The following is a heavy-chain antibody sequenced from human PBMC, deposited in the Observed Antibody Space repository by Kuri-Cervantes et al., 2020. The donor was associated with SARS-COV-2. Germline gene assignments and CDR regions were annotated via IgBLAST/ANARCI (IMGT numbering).Heavy chain of an antibody. CDR3: ARVRGDYVP. CDR1: GFTVSSNY. V-gene: IGHV3-53*01. J-gene: IGHJ5*02. Sequence: GVSLRLSCAASGFTVSSNYMGWVRQAPGKGLEWVSLIYSGGSTYYADSVKGRFTISRDNSENTLYLQMNSLRAEDTAVYYCARVRGDYVPWGQGTLVTVSS. CDR2: IYSGGST. D-gene: IGHD3-16*01.